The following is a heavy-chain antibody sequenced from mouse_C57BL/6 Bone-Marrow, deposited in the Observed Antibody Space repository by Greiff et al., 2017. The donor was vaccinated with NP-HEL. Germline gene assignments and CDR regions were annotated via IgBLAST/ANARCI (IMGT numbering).Heavy chain of an antibody. CDR3: ARDQGYYYGSSYWYFDV. CDR1: GFTFSDYY. D-gene: IGHD1-1*01. CDR2: INYDGSST. V-gene: IGHV5-16*01. Sequence: EVQVVESEGGLVQPGSSMKLSCTASGFTFSDYYMAWVRQVPEKGLEWVANINYDGSSTYYLDSLKSRFIISRDNAKNILYLQMSSLKSEDTATYYCARDQGYYYGSSYWYFDVWGTGTTVTVSS. J-gene: IGHJ1*03.